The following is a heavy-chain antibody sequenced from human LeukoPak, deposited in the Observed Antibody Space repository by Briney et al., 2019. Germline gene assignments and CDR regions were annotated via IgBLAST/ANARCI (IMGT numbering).Heavy chain of an antibody. CDR3: ARDKTPDIVVVPAAIDAFDI. J-gene: IGHJ3*02. Sequence: GASVKASCKASGYTFTSYGISWVRQAPGQGLEWMGWISAYNGNTNYAQKLQGRVTMTTDTSTSTAYMELRSLRSDDTAVYYCARDKTPDIVVVPAAIDAFDIWGQGTMVTVSS. CDR2: ISAYNGNT. CDR1: GYTFTSYG. D-gene: IGHD2-2*01. V-gene: IGHV1-18*01.